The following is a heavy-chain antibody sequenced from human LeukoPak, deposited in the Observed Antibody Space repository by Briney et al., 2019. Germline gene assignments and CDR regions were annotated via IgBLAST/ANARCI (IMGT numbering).Heavy chain of an antibody. V-gene: IGHV3-23*01. CDR3: AKRGGYYGSGSYWPYYYYGMDV. J-gene: IGHJ6*02. CDR2: ISGSGGST. Sequence: GGSLRLSCAASGFTFSSYAMSWVRQAPGKGLEWVSAISGSGGSTYYADSVKGRFTISIDNSKNTLYLQMNSLRAEDTAVYYCAKRGGYYGSGSYWPYYYYGMDVWGQGNTVTVSS. D-gene: IGHD3-10*01. CDR1: GFTFSSYA.